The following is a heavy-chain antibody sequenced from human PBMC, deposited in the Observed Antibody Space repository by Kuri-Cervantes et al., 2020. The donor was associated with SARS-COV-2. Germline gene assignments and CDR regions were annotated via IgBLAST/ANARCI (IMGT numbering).Heavy chain of an antibody. V-gene: IGHV3-30*02. CDR1: GFTVSSYG. Sequence: GESLKISCAASGFTVSSYGMHWVRQAPGKGLEWVAFIRYDGSNKYYADSVEGRFTISRDNSKNTLYLQMNSLRAEDTAVYYCAIYSEDHYYYYYYYMDVWGKGTTVTVSS. J-gene: IGHJ6*03. CDR3: AIYSEDHYYYYYYYMDV. D-gene: IGHD3-10*02. CDR2: IRYDGSNK.